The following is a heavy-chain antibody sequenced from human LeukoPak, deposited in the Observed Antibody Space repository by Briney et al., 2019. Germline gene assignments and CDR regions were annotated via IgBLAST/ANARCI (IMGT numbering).Heavy chain of an antibody. CDR1: GGSISSDY. J-gene: IGHJ4*02. CDR2: IYYSGTT. CDR3: ARAARGYTYVFDY. V-gene: IGHV4-59*01. Sequence: PSETLSLTCTVSGGSISSDYWSWIRQPPGKGLEWIGYIYYSGTTNYNPSLKSRVTISVDTSKNQFSLRLSSVTAADTAVYYCARAARGYTYVFDYWGQGALVTVSS. D-gene: IGHD5-18*01.